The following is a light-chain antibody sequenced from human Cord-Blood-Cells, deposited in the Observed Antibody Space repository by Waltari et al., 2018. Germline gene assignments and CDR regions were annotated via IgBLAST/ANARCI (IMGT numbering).Light chain of an antibody. CDR1: SSDVGSYNL. CDR3: CSYAGSSYVV. J-gene: IGLJ2*01. Sequence: QSALTQPASVSGSPGQSITLSCTGTSSDVGSYNLVPWYQQHPGKAPKLMIYEGSKRPSGVSNRFSGSKSGNTASLTISGLQAEDEADYYCCSYAGSSYVVFGGGTKLTVL. CDR2: EGS. V-gene: IGLV2-23*01.